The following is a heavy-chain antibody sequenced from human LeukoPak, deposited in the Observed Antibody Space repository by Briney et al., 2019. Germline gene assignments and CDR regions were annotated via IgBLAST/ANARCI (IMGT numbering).Heavy chain of an antibody. Sequence: PGGSLRLSCEASGFIFSNYWMAWVRQAPGKGLEWVSAISGSGGSTYYADSVKGRFTISRDNSKNTLYLQMNSLRAEATAVYYCAKDRRKSYYGSGSYYNEQDYWGQGTLVAVSS. CDR3: AKDRRKSYYGSGSYYNEQDY. J-gene: IGHJ4*02. CDR2: ISGSGGST. D-gene: IGHD3-10*01. CDR1: GFIFSNYW. V-gene: IGHV3-23*01.